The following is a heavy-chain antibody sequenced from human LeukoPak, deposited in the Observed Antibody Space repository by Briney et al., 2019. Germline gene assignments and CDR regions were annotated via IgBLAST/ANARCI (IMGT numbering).Heavy chain of an antibody. CDR2: ITGSGGDT. D-gene: IGHD3-22*01. CDR3: AKDPYVGGGYHFDS. V-gene: IGHV3-23*01. Sequence: PGGSLRLSCAASGFTFSSYAMNWARQAPGKGLEWVSTITGSGGDTYYADSVKGRFTISRDNSKNTLYLQMNSLRAEDTVIYYCAKDPYVGGGYHFDSWGQGSLVTVSS. CDR1: GFTFSSYA. J-gene: IGHJ4*02.